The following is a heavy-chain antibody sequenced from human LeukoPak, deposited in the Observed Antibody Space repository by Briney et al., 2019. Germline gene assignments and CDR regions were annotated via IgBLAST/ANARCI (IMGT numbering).Heavy chain of an antibody. CDR1: GFTFSSYG. CDR2: LYSGGST. J-gene: IGHJ4*02. V-gene: IGHV3-NL1*01. Sequence: PGRSLRLSCAASGFTFSSYGMHWVRQAPGKGLEWVSALYSGGSTYYADSVKGRFIISRDDSKNTLYLQMNSLRAEDTAVYFCARALTVTTTFDYWGQGTLVTVSS. D-gene: IGHD4-11*01. CDR3: ARALTVTTTFDY.